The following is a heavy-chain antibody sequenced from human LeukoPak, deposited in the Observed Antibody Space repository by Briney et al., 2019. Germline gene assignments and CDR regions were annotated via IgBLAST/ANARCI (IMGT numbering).Heavy chain of an antibody. D-gene: IGHD4-17*01. Sequence: GGSLRLSCAASGFTLSSYAMSWVRQAPGKGLEWVSAVSGGGGNTYYADSVEGRFTISRDNSKNTLYLQMNSLRAEDTALYYCARGRGGDYVPSRFDYWGQGTLVTVSS. J-gene: IGHJ4*02. CDR1: GFTLSSYA. CDR3: ARGRGGDYVPSRFDY. CDR2: VSGGGGNT. V-gene: IGHV3-23*01.